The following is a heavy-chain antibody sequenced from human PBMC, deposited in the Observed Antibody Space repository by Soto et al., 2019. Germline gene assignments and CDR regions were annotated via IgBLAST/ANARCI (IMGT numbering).Heavy chain of an antibody. CDR1: GGSFSGYY. D-gene: IGHD4-4*01. CDR2: INHSGST. J-gene: IGHJ6*03. CDR3: ARGRADGMTTVPLAPGPAYYYYYYMDV. V-gene: IGHV4-34*01. Sequence: SETLSLTCAVYGGSFSGYYWSWIRQPPGKGLEWIGEINHSGSTNYNPSLKSRVTISVDTSKNQFSLKLSSVTAADTAVYYCARGRADGMTTVPLAPGPAYYYYYYMDVWGKGTTVTVSS.